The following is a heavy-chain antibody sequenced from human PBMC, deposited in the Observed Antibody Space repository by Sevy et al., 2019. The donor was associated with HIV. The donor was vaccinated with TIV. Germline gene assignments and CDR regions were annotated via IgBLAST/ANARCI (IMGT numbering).Heavy chain of an antibody. CDR1: GFTFNNYG. Sequence: GGSLRLSCAASGFTFNNYGMHWVRQAPGKGLEWVTFIRHDGSDEYYTDSVKGRFTISKDKSKNTVYLHMNSLRAEDTDVYYCARDRKVLLVVYAIPFDVFDIWGQGTMVTVSS. D-gene: IGHD2-8*02. V-gene: IGHV3-30*02. J-gene: IGHJ3*02. CDR3: ARDRKVLLVVYAIPFDVFDI. CDR2: IRHDGSDE.